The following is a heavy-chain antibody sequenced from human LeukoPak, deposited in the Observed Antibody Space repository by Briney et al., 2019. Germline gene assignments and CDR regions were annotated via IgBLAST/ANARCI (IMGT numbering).Heavy chain of an antibody. CDR3: ARSRVSYYGDYGY. V-gene: IGHV1-69*06. D-gene: IGHD4-17*01. J-gene: IGHJ4*02. Sequence: PGASVKVSCKASGGTFSSYAISWVRQAPGQGLEWMGGIIPIFGTANYAQKFQGRVTITADKSTSTAYMELSRLRSDDTAVYYCARSRVSYYGDYGYWGQGTLVTVSS. CDR2: IIPIFGTA. CDR1: GGTFSSYA.